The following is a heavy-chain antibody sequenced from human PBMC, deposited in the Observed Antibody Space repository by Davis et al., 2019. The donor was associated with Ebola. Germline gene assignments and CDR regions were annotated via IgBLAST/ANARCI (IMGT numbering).Heavy chain of an antibody. Sequence: SVKVSCKASGGTFSSYAISWVRQAPGQGLEWMGGIIPIFGTANYAQKFQGRVTITADKSTSTAYMELSSLRSEDTAVYYCAREGGRIRGRKWFDPWGQGTLVTVSS. D-gene: IGHD3-10*01. CDR1: GGTFSSYA. CDR2: IIPIFGTA. V-gene: IGHV1-69*06. CDR3: AREGGRIRGRKWFDP. J-gene: IGHJ5*02.